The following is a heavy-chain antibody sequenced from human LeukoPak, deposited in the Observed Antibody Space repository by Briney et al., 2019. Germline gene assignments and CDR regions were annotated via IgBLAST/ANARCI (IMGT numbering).Heavy chain of an antibody. D-gene: IGHD2-2*01. CDR2: IIPIFGTA. J-gene: IGHJ6*02. CDR3: ARVLFGYCSSTSCYDYYYYDMDV. CDR1: GGTFSSYA. Sequence: SVKVSCKASGGTFSSYAISWVRQAPGQGLEWMGGIIPIFGTANYAQKFQGRVTITADESASTAYMELSSLRSEDTAVYYCARVLFGYCSSTSCYDYYYYDMDVWGQGTTVTVSS. V-gene: IGHV1-69*13.